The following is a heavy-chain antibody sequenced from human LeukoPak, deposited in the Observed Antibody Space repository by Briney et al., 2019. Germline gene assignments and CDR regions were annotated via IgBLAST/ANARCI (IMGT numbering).Heavy chain of an antibody. D-gene: IGHD3-3*01. CDR2: VNPNSGNT. V-gene: IGHV1-8*01. CDR1: GYTFTSYD. Sequence: ASVKVSCKASGYTFTSYDINWVRQATGQGLEWMGWVNPNSGNTGYAQKFQGRATITRNTSISTAYMELSSLRSEDTAVYYCARGGYRPNFWSEPRAFDIWGQGTMVTVSS. CDR3: ARGGYRPNFWSEPRAFDI. J-gene: IGHJ3*02.